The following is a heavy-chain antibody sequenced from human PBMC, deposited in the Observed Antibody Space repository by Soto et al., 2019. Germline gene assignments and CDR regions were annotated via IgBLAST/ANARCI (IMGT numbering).Heavy chain of an antibody. Sequence: QITLKESGPTLVKPTQTLTLTCTFSGFSLSTRGVGVGWIRQPPGKALEWLALIYWDDDKRFSPSLKSRLTITKDTSKNQVVLTLTNMDPVDTATYYCAHMPLPVGCSGGTCYYFDSWGQGTLVTVSS. CDR1: GFSLSTRGVG. D-gene: IGHD2-15*01. CDR3: AHMPLPVGCSGGTCYYFDS. CDR2: IYWDDDK. V-gene: IGHV2-5*02. J-gene: IGHJ4*02.